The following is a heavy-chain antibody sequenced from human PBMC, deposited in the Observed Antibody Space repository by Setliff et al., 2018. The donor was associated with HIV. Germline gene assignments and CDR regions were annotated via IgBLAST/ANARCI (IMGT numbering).Heavy chain of an antibody. V-gene: IGHV4-39*07. CDR2: IYHSGST. Sequence: PSETLSLTCTVSGGSFSSGGYYWGWIRQPPGKGLEWIGNIYHSGSTLYKPSLKSRVTISVDKSKNQFSLKLSSVTAADTAVYYFARTLRAAAMGYFDYWGQGTLVTVSS. CDR1: GGSFSSGGYY. CDR3: ARTLRAAAMGYFDY. D-gene: IGHD5-18*01. J-gene: IGHJ4*02.